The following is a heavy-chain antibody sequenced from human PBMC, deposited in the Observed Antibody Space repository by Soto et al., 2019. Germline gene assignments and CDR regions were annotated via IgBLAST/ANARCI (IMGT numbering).Heavy chain of an antibody. J-gene: IGHJ6*03. V-gene: IGHV1-18*01. Sequence: GASVKGSCKASGYTFTSYGISWVRQAPGQGLEWMGWISAYNGNTNYAQKLQGRVTMTTDTSTSTAYMELRSLRSDDTAVYYCARAGRGPMVRGVPNYYMDVWGKGTTVTVSS. CDR3: ARAGRGPMVRGVPNYYMDV. CDR2: ISAYNGNT. CDR1: GYTFTSYG. D-gene: IGHD3-10*01.